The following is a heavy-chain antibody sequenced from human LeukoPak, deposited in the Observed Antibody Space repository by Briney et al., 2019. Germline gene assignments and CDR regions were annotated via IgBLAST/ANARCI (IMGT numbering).Heavy chain of an antibody. J-gene: IGHJ4*02. CDR3: AEARKDCSGGICYSRSFDF. V-gene: IGHV3-23*01. Sequence: GGSLRLSCAASAFTFSNYAMSWVRQAPGKGLEWVSLISRSGDNTYYADSVKGRFTISRDNSKNTLYLQMNSLRAEDTALYYCAEARKDCSGGICYSRSFDFWGQGSLVTVSS. CDR2: ISRSGDNT. CDR1: AFTFSNYA. D-gene: IGHD2-15*01.